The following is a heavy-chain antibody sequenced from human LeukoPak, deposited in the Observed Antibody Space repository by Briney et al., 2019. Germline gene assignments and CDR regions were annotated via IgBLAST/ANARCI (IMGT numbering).Heavy chain of an antibody. CDR3: ARGPYFKRGYSGYGFDY. CDR2: FDHTGTT. Sequence: KPSETLSLTCTVSGGSISSSDYYWGWIRQPPGKGLEWIGSFDHTGTTYYNPSLKSRVTTSVDTSKNQFSLRLSSVTAADTAVYYCARGPYFKRGYSGYGFDYWGQGTLVTVSS. V-gene: IGHV4-39*01. D-gene: IGHD5-12*01. J-gene: IGHJ4*02. CDR1: GGSISSSDYY.